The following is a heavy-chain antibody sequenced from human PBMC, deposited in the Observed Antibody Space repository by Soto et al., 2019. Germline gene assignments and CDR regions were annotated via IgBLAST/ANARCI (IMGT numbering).Heavy chain of an antibody. CDR1: GFPFVDHH. V-gene: IGHV3-72*01. J-gene: IGHJ3*02. CDR3: GRVGGCLGGSNAFDI. D-gene: IGHD2-15*01. CDR2: SRNKAQSYTT. Sequence: EVQLVESGGGVVQPGGSTRLSCATSGFPFVDHHLDWVRQAPGKGLEWVGRSRNKAQSYTTEYAASVKGRFTISMDDSDTSVYLQSNSLKFEHTATYCCGRVGGCLGGSNAFDIWGQGTTVTDSS.